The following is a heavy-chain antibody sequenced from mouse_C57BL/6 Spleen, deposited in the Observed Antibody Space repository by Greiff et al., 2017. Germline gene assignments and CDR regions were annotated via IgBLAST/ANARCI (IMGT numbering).Heavy chain of an antibody. CDR1: GFSLSTSGMG. Sequence: QVTLKESGPGILQSSQTLSLTCSFTGFSLSTSGMGVSWIRQPSGKGLEWLAHIYWDDDKRYNPSLKSRLTISKDTSRNQVFLKITSVDTTDTATYYCARREIGYGSSYWYFDVWGTGTTVTVSS. V-gene: IGHV8-12*01. CDR2: IYWDDDK. D-gene: IGHD1-1*01. CDR3: ARREIGYGSSYWYFDV. J-gene: IGHJ1*03.